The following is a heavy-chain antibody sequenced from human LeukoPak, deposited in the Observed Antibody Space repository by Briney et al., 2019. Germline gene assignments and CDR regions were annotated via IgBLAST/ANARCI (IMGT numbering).Heavy chain of an antibody. CDR1: GFTVSSNF. Sequence: GGSLRLSCAASGFTVSSNFMSWVRQAPGKGLDWVSVIYSGGSTHYADSVKGRFTISRDNSKNTLYLQMDSLRPEDTAVYYCARYYDSSGYTQGAFDIWGQGTMVTVS. CDR2: IYSGGST. J-gene: IGHJ3*02. CDR3: ARYYDSSGYTQGAFDI. D-gene: IGHD3-22*01. V-gene: IGHV3-66*02.